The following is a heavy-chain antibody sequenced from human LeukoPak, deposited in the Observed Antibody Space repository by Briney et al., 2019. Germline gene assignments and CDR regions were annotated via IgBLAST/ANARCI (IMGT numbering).Heavy chain of an antibody. Sequence: PGGSLRLSCAASGFNFDDYAMHWVRQAPGKGLERVSGISWNSGSIGYADSVKGRFTISRDNAKNSLYLQMNSLRAEDTALYCCAKDRKGLRLHGSEFDYWSQGTLVTVSS. CDR1: GFNFDDYA. CDR2: ISWNSGSI. J-gene: IGHJ4*02. CDR3: AKDRKGLRLHGSEFDY. V-gene: IGHV3-9*01. D-gene: IGHD5-12*01.